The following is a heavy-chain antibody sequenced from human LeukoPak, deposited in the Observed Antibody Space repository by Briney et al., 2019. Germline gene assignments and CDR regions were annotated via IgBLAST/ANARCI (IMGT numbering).Heavy chain of an antibody. CDR2: ISSGGHT. CDR1: GFTFSTYG. V-gene: IGHV3-23*01. J-gene: IGHJ4*02. Sequence: GGTLRLSCAASGFTFSTYGMTWVRQAPGKGLEWVSTISSGGHTYYADSVKGRFTISRDNSKNTLYLQMNSLRAEDTAVYYCAKDRLGPYSSGWYPVGYWGQGTLVTVSS. D-gene: IGHD6-19*01. CDR3: AKDRLGPYSSGWYPVGY.